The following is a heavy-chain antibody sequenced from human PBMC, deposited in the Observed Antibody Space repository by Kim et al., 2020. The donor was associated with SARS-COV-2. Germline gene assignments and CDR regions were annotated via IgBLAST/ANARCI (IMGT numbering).Heavy chain of an antibody. Sequence: YNPSLKGRVTISVYTSKKQFSLKLSSVIAADTAVYYCARDYYGSGNGFDLWGRGTLVTVSS. V-gene: IGHV4-39*07. D-gene: IGHD3-10*01. J-gene: IGHJ2*01. CDR3: ARDYYGSGNGFDL.